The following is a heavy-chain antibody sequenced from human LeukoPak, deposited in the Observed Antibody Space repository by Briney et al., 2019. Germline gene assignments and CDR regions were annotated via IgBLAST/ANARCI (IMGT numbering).Heavy chain of an antibody. J-gene: IGHJ4*02. V-gene: IGHV1-69*05. CDR2: IIPIFGTA. Sequence: SVKVSCKASGGTFSSYAISWVRQAPGQGLEWMGGIIPIFGTANYAQKFTITTDESTSTAYMELSSLRSDDTAVYYCASTVGLRGYWGQGTLVTVSS. CDR3: ASTVGLRGY. D-gene: IGHD5-12*01. CDR1: GGTFSSYA.